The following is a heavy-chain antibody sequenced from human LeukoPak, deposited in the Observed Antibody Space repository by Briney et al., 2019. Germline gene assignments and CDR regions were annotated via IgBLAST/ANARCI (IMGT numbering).Heavy chain of an antibody. D-gene: IGHD3-22*01. V-gene: IGHV4-59*01. CDR1: GGSISSYY. Sequence: SETLSLTCTVSGGSISSYYWSWIRQSPGKGLEWIGYIYYSGSTNYNPSLKSRVTISVDTSENHFSLKLSSVTAADTAVYYCARESYYYESSGYYPYYFDYWGQGILVTVSP. CDR2: IYYSGST. J-gene: IGHJ4*02. CDR3: ARESYYYESSGYYPYYFDY.